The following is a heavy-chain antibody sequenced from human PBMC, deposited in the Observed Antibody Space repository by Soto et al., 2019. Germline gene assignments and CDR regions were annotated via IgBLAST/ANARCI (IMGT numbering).Heavy chain of an antibody. J-gene: IGHJ5*02. D-gene: IGHD2-21*02. CDR2: INPNSGGT. Sequence: ASVKVSCKASGYTFTGYYMHWVRQAPGQGLEWMGWINPNSGGTNYAQKFQGRVTMTRDTSISTAYMGLSRLRSDDTAMYYCARRIVECGGDCFWFDPWGQGTLVTVSS. V-gene: IGHV1-2*02. CDR3: ARRIVECGGDCFWFDP. CDR1: GYTFTGYY.